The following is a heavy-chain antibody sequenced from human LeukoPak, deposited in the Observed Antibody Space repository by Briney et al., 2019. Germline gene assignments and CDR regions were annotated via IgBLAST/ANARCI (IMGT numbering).Heavy chain of an antibody. CDR1: GFTFSSYG. Sequence: QTGGSLRLSCAASGFTFSSYGMHWVRQAPGKGLEWVSYISSSGSTIYYADSVKGRFTISRDNAKNSLYLQMNSLRAEDTAVYYCASDRWSSSWYSDWYFDLWGRGTLVTVSS. V-gene: IGHV3-48*04. CDR2: ISSSGSTI. J-gene: IGHJ2*01. D-gene: IGHD6-13*01. CDR3: ASDRWSSSWYSDWYFDL.